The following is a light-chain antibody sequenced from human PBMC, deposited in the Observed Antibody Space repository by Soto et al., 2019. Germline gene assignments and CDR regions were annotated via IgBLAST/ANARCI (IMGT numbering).Light chain of an antibody. CDR1: QSVSSN. CDR3: QQYGSSPLIS. CDR2: GAS. Sequence: EIVMPQSPATLSLSPGERATLSCRASQSVSSNLAWYQQNPGQAPRLLIYGASTRATGIPARFSGSGSGRDFTLTISGLEPEDFAVYYCQQYGSSPLISFGQGTRLEIK. V-gene: IGKV3-15*01. J-gene: IGKJ5*01.